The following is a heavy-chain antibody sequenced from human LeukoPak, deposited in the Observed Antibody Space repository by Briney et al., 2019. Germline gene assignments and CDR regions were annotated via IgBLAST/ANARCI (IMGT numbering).Heavy chain of an antibody. CDR3: ARVIVAGALM. Sequence: GASVKVSCKASGYTFSNFGITWVRQAPGQGLEWMGWISAYSGNTNYAQKLHGRVTMTTDTSTSTAYMELRSLGSDDTAVYYCARVIVAGALMWGQGTLVTVSS. V-gene: IGHV1-18*04. CDR2: ISAYSGNT. J-gene: IGHJ4*02. D-gene: IGHD1-26*01. CDR1: GYTFSNFG.